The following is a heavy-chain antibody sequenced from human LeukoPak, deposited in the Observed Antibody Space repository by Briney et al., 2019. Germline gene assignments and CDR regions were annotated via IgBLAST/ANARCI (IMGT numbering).Heavy chain of an antibody. J-gene: IGHJ4*02. CDR2: ISYDGSNK. D-gene: IGHD6-19*01. CDR3: ARDPATYSSGRWGGFDY. Sequence: PGGSLRLSCAASGFTVSNNYMAWVRQAPGKGLEWVAVISYDGSNKYYTDSVKGRFTISRDNSKNTLYLQMSSLRTEDTAVYYCARDPATYSSGRWGGFDYWGQGTLVTVSS. V-gene: IGHV3-30-3*01. CDR1: GFTVSNNY.